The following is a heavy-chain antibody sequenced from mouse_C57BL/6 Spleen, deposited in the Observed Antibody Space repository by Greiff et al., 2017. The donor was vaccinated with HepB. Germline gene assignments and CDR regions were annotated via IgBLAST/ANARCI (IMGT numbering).Heavy chain of an antibody. CDR2: INPSTGGT. V-gene: IGHV1-42*01. D-gene: IGHD1-1*01. CDR1: GYSFTGYY. CDR3: ARPGDGSGEDY. Sequence: EVQLQQSGPELVKPGASVKISCKASGYSFTGYYMNWVKQSPEKSLEWIGEINPSTGGTTYNQKFKAKATLTVDKSSSTAYMQLKSLTSEDSAVYYCARPGDGSGEDYWGQGTTLTVSS. J-gene: IGHJ2*01.